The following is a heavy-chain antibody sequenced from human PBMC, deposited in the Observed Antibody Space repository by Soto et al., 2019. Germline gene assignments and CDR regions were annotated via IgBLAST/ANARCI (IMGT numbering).Heavy chain of an antibody. CDR1: GLSLSTSGVG. CDR2: ISWNDNK. D-gene: IGHD3-10*01. V-gene: IGHV2-5*01. J-gene: IGHJ6*02. Sequence: QITLKESGPTLVKPTQTLTLTCTLSGLSLSTSGVGVGWIRQPPGKALEWLALISWNDNKRYSPSLKSRLTITKDTSKNQVVLTMTHMDPMDTATYYCVHNWHFGSGTYGMYYYYGRDVWGQGTTVTVSS. CDR3: VHNWHFGSGTYGMYYYYGRDV.